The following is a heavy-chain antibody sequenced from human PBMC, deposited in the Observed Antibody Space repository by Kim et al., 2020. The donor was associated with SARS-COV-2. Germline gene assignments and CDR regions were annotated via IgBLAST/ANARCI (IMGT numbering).Heavy chain of an antibody. J-gene: IGHJ4*02. CDR2: ILLIFGTA. D-gene: IGHD3-10*01. CDR1: GGTFSSYA. Sequence: SVKVSCKASGGTFSSYAISWVRQAPGQGLEWMGGILLIFGTANYAQKFQGRVTITADKSTSTAYMELSSLRSEDTAVYYCARDAHYYGSGSYYGYWGQGALGTVSS. CDR3: ARDAHYYGSGSYYGY. V-gene: IGHV1-69*06.